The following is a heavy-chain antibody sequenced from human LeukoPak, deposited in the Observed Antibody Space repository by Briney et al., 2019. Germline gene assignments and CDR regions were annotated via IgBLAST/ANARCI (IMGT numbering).Heavy chain of an antibody. CDR1: GGSVSSGSYY. V-gene: IGHV4-61*01. CDR3: ARGFRVGTNWFDP. D-gene: IGHD1-26*01. CDR2: IYYRGNS. Sequence: SETLSLTCTVSGGSVSSGSYYWSWIRQSPGKGLEWIGYIYYRGNSNYNPSLKSRVTISVDTSKNQFSLKLSSVTAADTAVYYCARGFRVGTNWFDPWGQGTLVTVSS. J-gene: IGHJ5*02.